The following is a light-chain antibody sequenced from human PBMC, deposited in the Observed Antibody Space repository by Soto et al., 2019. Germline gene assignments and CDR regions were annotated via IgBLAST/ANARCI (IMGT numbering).Light chain of an antibody. J-gene: IGLJ2*01. CDR2: TNT. Sequence: QSVLTQPPSASGTPGQRVTISCSGSSSNIESNSVYWYQQLPGTAPKLLIYTNTRRPSGVPDRFSGSKSGTSAALAISGLRSEDEADYYCATWDDSLSAVLFGGGTKLTVL. CDR1: SSNIESNS. CDR3: ATWDDSLSAVL. V-gene: IGLV1-47*01.